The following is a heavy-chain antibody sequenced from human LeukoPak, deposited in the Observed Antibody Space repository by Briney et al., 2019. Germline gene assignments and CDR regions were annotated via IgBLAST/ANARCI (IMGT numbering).Heavy chain of an antibody. Sequence: SETLSLTCTVSGDSITSKSDSWGSIRQPPGEGLQWIVTINNFVTNYYNPSLKSGVTMPVATSKNQFSLKLISVTAADTAVYYCARLRGGVQLWGDWGQGTLVTVSS. CDR3: ARLRGGVQLWGD. CDR1: GDSITSKSDS. J-gene: IGHJ4*02. CDR2: INNFVTN. V-gene: IGHV4-39*01. D-gene: IGHD1-1*01.